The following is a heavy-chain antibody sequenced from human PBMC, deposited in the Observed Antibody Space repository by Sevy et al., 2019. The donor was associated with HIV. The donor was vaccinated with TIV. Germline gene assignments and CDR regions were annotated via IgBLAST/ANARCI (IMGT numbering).Heavy chain of an antibody. D-gene: IGHD6-13*01. V-gene: IGHV3-53*01. CDR1: GFTVSSNY. Sequence: VSVKVSCAASGFTVSSNYMSWVRQAPGKGLEWVSVIYSGDSISYADSVKGRFTISRDNSKNTLYLQMNSLRAEDTAVYYCAVVAEGYWGQGTLVTVSS. CDR2: IYSGDSI. CDR3: AVVAEGY. J-gene: IGHJ4*02.